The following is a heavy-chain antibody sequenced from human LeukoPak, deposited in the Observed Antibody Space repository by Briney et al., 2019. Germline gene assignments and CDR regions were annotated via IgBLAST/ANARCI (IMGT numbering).Heavy chain of an antibody. Sequence: PSQTLSLTCTVSGGSISSGGYYWSWIRLHPGKGLEWIGYIYYSGSTYYNPSLKSRVTISVDTSKNQFSLKLSSVTAADTAVYYCARGLSSSSWYNWFDPWGQGTLVTVSS. CDR3: ARGLSSSSWYNWFDP. D-gene: IGHD6-13*01. CDR2: IYYSGST. J-gene: IGHJ5*02. CDR1: GGSISSGGYY. V-gene: IGHV4-31*03.